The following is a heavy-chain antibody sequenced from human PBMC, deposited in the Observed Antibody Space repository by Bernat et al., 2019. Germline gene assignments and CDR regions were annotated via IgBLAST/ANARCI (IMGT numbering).Heavy chain of an antibody. V-gene: IGHV4-59*01. CDR1: GGSISSYY. CDR2: IYYSGST. Sequence: QVQLQESGPGLVKPSETLSLTCTVSGGSISSYYWSWIRQPPGKGLEWIGYIYYSGSTNYNPSLKSRVTISVDTSKNQFSLKLSSVTAADTAVYYCARDLRYYGSGRHYAFDIWGQGTMVTVSS. D-gene: IGHD3-10*01. J-gene: IGHJ3*02. CDR3: ARDLRYYGSGRHYAFDI.